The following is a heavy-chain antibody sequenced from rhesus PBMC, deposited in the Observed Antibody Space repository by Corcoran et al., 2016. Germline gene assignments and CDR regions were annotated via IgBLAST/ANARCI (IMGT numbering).Heavy chain of an antibody. V-gene: IGHV3-54*02. J-gene: IGHJ1*01. CDR1: GFTFSSYG. CDR2: ILYEESKK. Sequence: EVQLVESGGGLVQPGGSLRLSCAASGFTFSSYGMHWVRQAPGKGLEWVEVILYEESKKYYHNSVKDRFTISRDNSNNMLYLQMNYLKLEDTAVYYCASAYCTGSGCYVGYFEFWGQGALVTVSS. CDR3: ASAYCTGSGCYVGYFEF. D-gene: IGHD2-21*01.